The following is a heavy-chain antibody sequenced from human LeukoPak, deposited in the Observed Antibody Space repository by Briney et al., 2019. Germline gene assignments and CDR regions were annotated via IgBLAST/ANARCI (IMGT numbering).Heavy chain of an antibody. J-gene: IGHJ5*02. CDR3: ARVATGSYDWFDP. CDR2: INSDGSTT. CDR1: GFTLNGRW. Sequence: GGSLRLSCAAPGFTLNGRWMHWVRQAPGKGLVWVSRINSDGSTTSYADSVKGRFTISRDNSKNTLYLQMNSLRAEDTAVYFCARVATGSYDWFDPWGQGTLVTVSS. V-gene: IGHV3-74*01. D-gene: IGHD3-10*01.